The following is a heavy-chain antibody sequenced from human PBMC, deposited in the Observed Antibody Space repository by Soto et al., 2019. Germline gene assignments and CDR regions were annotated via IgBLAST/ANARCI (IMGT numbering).Heavy chain of an antibody. V-gene: IGHV4-59*01. Sequence: SETLSLTCSVSGGSISGSYWSWIRQSPGKGLEWLGYVYYTGSTNYSPSLRSRVSISVDTSKNEFSLRLSSVTAADTAVYFCARSVAVPGAHIDYWGQGTQVTVS. D-gene: IGHD3-3*01. CDR2: VYYTGST. CDR3: ARSVAVPGAHIDY. J-gene: IGHJ4*02. CDR1: GGSISGSY.